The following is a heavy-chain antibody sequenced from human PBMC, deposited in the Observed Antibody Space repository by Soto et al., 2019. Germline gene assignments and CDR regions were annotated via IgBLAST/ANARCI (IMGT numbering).Heavy chain of an antibody. CDR2: ISYDGSNK. CDR3: ARMGSGSFGSSPGMDV. J-gene: IGHJ6*02. Sequence: QVQLVESGGGVVQPGRSLRLSCAASGFTFSSYAMHWVRQAPGKGLEWVAVISYDGSNKYYADSVKGRFTISRDNSKNTLYLQMNSLRAEDTAVYYCARMGSGSFGSSPGMDVWGQGTTVTVSS. CDR1: GFTFSSYA. V-gene: IGHV3-30-3*01. D-gene: IGHD3-22*01.